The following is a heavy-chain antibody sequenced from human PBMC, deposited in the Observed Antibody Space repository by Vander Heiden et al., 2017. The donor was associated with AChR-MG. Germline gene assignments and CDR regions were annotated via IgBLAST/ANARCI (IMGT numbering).Heavy chain of an antibody. CDR2: INPNSGGT. CDR3: AKDLYGGNSGLYFYYYMDV. CDR1: GYTLRDYH. D-gene: IGHD4-17*01. V-gene: IGHV1-2*02. Sequence: QVQLMQSGAQVMKPGASVKVSCRASGYTLRDYHFHWVRQAPGQGLEWVGWINPNSGGTKYAQKFQGRVTMTRDTTITTAYLDLSSLTSDDTAVYYCAKDLYGGNSGLYFYYYMDVWGKGTTVTVSS. J-gene: IGHJ6*03.